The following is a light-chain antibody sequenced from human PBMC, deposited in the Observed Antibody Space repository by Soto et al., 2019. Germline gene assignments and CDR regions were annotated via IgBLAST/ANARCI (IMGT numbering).Light chain of an antibody. CDR2: DAS. Sequence: DIQMTQSPSSLSASVGDRVTITCQATQDITNSLNWYQQRPGKAPKLLIYDASNVKTGVPSRFSGSGSGTHFTFTISGLQPEDIATYFCQHYYNFPPTFGGGTKVEIK. CDR3: QHYYNFPPT. CDR1: QDITNS. V-gene: IGKV1-33*01. J-gene: IGKJ4*01.